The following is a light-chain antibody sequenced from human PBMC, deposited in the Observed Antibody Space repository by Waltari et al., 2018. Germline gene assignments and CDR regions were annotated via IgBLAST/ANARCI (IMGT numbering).Light chain of an antibody. CDR2: GAS. CDR1: QSVSSSY. J-gene: IGKJ2*01. CDR3: QQYGSSPRT. V-gene: IGKV3-20*01. Sequence: EIVLTQSPGTLSFSPGERATLPCRASQSVSSSYLAWYQQKPGQAPRLLIYGASSRATGIPDRFSGSGSGTDFTLTISRLEPEDFAVYYCQQYGSSPRTFGQGTKLEIK.